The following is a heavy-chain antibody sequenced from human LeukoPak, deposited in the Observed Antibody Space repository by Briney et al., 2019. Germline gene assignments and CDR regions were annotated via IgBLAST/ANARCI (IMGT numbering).Heavy chain of an antibody. CDR3: AKDRRTGTTSHYYYYGMDV. J-gene: IGHJ6*02. D-gene: IGHD1-7*01. Sequence: GGSLRLSCAASGFTFSSYGMHWVRQAPGKGLEWVAVIWFDASNKYYADSVKGRFTISRDNSKNTLYLQMNSLRAEDTAVYYCAKDRRTGTTSHYYYYGMDVWGQGTTVTVSS. V-gene: IGHV3-30*02. CDR2: IWFDASNK. CDR1: GFTFSSYG.